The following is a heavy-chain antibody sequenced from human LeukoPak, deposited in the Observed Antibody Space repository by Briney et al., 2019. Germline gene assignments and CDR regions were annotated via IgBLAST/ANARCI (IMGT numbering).Heavy chain of an antibody. Sequence: PGGSLRLSCAASGFTFSSYWMQWVRQAPGKGLVWVSRINSDGSTITYADSVKGRFTISRDNAKNTLYLQMNSLRAEDTAVYYCARVTVSSSEVIFDYWGQGSLVTVSS. CDR2: INSDGSTI. J-gene: IGHJ4*02. CDR1: GFTFSSYW. V-gene: IGHV3-74*01. CDR3: ARVTVSSSEVIFDY. D-gene: IGHD1-20*01.